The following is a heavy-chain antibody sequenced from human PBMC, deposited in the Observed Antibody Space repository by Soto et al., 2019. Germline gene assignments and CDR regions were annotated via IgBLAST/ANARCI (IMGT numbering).Heavy chain of an antibody. V-gene: IGHV4-34*01. CDR1: GGSFSGYY. CDR3: ARGLPIVGGVITNNWFDP. D-gene: IGHD3-10*02. J-gene: IGHJ5*02. Sequence: QVQLQQWGAGLLKPSETLSLTCAVYGGSFSGYYWSWIHQPPGKGLEWIGEINHSGSTNYNPSLKSRVTISVDTSKNQFSLKLSSVTAADTAVYYCARGLPIVGGVITNNWFDPWGQGTLVTVSS. CDR2: INHSGST.